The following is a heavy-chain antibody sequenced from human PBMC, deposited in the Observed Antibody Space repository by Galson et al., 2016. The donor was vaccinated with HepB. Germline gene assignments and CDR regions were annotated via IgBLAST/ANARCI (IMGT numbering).Heavy chain of an antibody. CDR3: AKEPAPVGSYGVYYYYGMDV. CDR2: ITGSGVT. Sequence: SPRLSCGASGLTLSKHAQSWVRQAPATGLEWVSVITGSGVTYYADSVKGRFTISRDNSKNTLFLQMNSLRAEDTAIYYCAKEPAPVGSYGVYYYYGMDVWGQGTTVTVSS. V-gene: IGHV3-23*01. D-gene: IGHD1-26*01. J-gene: IGHJ6*02. CDR1: GLTLSKHA.